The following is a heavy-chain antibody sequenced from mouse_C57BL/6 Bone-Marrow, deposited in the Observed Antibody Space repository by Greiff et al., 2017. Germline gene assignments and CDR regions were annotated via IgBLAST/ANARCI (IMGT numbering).Heavy chain of an antibody. J-gene: IGHJ3*01. D-gene: IGHD1-1*01. CDR3: ARGGTTVVARGVWFAY. V-gene: IGHV5-4*01. Sequence: EVQLVESGGGLVKPGGSLKLSCAASGFTFSSYAMSWVRQTPEKRLEWVATISDGGSYTYYPDNVKGRFTISRDNAKNNLYLQMSHLKAEDTAMYYGARGGTTVVARGVWFAYWGQGTLVTVSA. CDR2: ISDGGSYT. CDR1: GFTFSSYA.